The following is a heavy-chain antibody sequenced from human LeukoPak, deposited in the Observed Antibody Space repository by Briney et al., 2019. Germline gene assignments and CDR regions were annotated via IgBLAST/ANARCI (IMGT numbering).Heavy chain of an antibody. CDR2: IKQDGSEK. Sequence: PGGSLRLSCAASGFTLSSYWMSWVRQAPGKGLEWVANIKQDGSEKYYVDSVKGRFTISRDNAKNSLYLQMNSLRAEDTAVYYCARDKRDDSGSALNYGRDVWGQGAKGNVSS. CDR3: ARDKRDDSGSALNYGRDV. D-gene: IGHD3-3*01. CDR1: GFTLSSYW. J-gene: IGHJ6*02. V-gene: IGHV3-7*01.